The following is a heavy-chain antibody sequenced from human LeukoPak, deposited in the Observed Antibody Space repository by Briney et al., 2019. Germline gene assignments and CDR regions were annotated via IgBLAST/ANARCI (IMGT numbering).Heavy chain of an antibody. J-gene: IGHJ4*02. D-gene: IGHD3-10*01. CDR1: GFTFSSYA. CDR3: VKARYYGSGLPPSYFHY. Sequence: PGGSLRLSCSASGFTFSSYAMHWVRQAPGKGLEYVSAISSNGGSTYYADSVKGRFTISRDNSKNTLYLQMSSLRAEDTAVYYCVKARYYGSGLPPSYFHYWGQGTLVTVSS. V-gene: IGHV3-64D*06. CDR2: ISSNGGST.